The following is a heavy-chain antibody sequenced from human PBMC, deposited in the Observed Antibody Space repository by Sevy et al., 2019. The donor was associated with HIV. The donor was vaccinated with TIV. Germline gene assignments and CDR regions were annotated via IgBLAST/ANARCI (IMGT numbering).Heavy chain of an antibody. CDR3: ARDVSSSSRPYYYYYYGMDV. D-gene: IGHD6-6*01. V-gene: IGHV3-30-3*01. CDR1: GFTFSSYA. J-gene: IGHJ6*02. CDR2: ISYDGSNK. Sequence: GGSLRLSCAASGFTFSSYAMHLVRQAPGKGLEWVAVISYDGSNKYYADSVKGRFTISRDNSKNTLYLQMNSLRAEDTAVYYCARDVSSSSRPYYYYYYGMDVWGQGTTVTVSS.